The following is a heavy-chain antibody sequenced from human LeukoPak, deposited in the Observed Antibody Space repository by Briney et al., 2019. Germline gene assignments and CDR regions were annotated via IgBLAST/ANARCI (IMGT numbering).Heavy chain of an antibody. V-gene: IGHV3-74*01. Sequence: RTGGSLRLSCAASGFTFSSYWMHWVRQAPGKGLVWVSRISYDGGDPSYADSVKGRFTISRDNAKNTLYLRMNSLTAEDTAVYYCARGYSSRLYNWLDPWGQGTLVTVSS. CDR1: GFTFSSYW. CDR3: ARGYSSRLYNWLDP. J-gene: IGHJ5*02. CDR2: ISYDGGDP. D-gene: IGHD6-13*01.